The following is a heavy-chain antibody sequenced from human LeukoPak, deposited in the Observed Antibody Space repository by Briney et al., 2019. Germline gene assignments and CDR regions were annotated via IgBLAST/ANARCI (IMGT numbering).Heavy chain of an antibody. CDR3: AKDMGYDRSGYYLDY. J-gene: IGHJ4*02. D-gene: IGHD3-22*01. CDR1: GFTVSSNY. V-gene: IGHV3-53*01. CDR2: IYSGGST. Sequence: PGGSLRLSCAASGFTVSSNYMSWVRQAPGKGLEWVSVIYSGGSTYYADSVKGRFTISRDNSKNTLYLQMNSLRAEDTAVYYCAKDMGYDRSGYYLDYWGQGTLVTVSS.